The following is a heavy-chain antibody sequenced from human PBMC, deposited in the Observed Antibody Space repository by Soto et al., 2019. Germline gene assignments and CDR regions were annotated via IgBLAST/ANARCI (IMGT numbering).Heavy chain of an antibody. CDR2: INAGNGNT. CDR1: GYTFTSYA. V-gene: IGHV1-3*01. J-gene: IGHJ4*02. CDR3: ARDLSGNPGY. Sequence: ASVKVSCKASGYTFTSYAMHWVRQAPGQRLEWMGWINAGNGNTNYAQKLQGRVTMTTDTSTSTAYMELRSLRSDDTAVYYCARDLSGNPGYWGQGTLVTVSS. D-gene: IGHD2-15*01.